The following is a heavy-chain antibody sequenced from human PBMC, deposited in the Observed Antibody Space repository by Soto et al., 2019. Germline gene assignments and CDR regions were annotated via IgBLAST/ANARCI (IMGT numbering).Heavy chain of an antibody. J-gene: IGHJ4*02. CDR3: ARPPGYISDWYYFDL. D-gene: IGHD3-9*01. CDR1: GYTFIDYY. CDR2: ISPRSGGT. V-gene: IGHV1-2*02. Sequence: SVKVSCKASGYTFIDYYMHWGRQAPVQGFGWMGRISPRSGGTNYAQKFQGRVTMTWDTSLNTAYMELSSLISEDTAVYYCARPPGYISDWYYFDLWGQGTLVTVSS.